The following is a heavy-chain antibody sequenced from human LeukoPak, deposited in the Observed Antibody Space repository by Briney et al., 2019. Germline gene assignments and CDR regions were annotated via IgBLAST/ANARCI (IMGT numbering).Heavy chain of an antibody. J-gene: IGHJ5*02. Sequence: KPSETLSLTCAVFGYSISSGYSWGWIRQPPGKGLEWIGSIYHSGSTYYNPSLKSRVTLSVDTSKNQFSLKLSSVTAADTAVYYCASTRAGVGSSLSWDWFDPWGQGTLVTVSS. CDR2: IYHSGST. CDR1: GYSISSGYS. V-gene: IGHV4-38-2*01. D-gene: IGHD6-6*01. CDR3: ASTRAGVGSSLSWDWFDP.